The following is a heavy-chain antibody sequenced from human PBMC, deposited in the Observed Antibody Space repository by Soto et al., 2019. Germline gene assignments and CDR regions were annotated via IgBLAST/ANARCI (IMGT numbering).Heavy chain of an antibody. CDR3: ARALRFWHWFDP. V-gene: IGHV4-31*03. Sequence: SETLSLTCTVSGGSISSGGYHWSWIRQHPGKGLEWIGYIYYSGSTYYNPSLKSRVTISVDTSKNQFSLKLSSVTAADTAVYYCARALRFWHWFDPWGQGTLVTVSS. CDR2: IYYSGST. D-gene: IGHD3-3*01. CDR1: GGSISSGGYH. J-gene: IGHJ5*02.